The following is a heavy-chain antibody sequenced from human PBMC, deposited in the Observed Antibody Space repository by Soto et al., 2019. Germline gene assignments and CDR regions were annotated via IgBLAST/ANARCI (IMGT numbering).Heavy chain of an antibody. CDR2: IYYSGST. J-gene: IGHJ4*02. D-gene: IGHD1-26*01. Sequence: SETLSLTCTVSGGSISSYYWSWIRQPPGKGLEWIGYIYYSGSTKYNPSLKSRVTISVDTSKNQFSLKLSSVTAADTAVYYCARVRGGSYYEGFDYWGQGTLVTVSS. V-gene: IGHV4-59*01. CDR3: ARVRGGSYYEGFDY. CDR1: GGSISSYY.